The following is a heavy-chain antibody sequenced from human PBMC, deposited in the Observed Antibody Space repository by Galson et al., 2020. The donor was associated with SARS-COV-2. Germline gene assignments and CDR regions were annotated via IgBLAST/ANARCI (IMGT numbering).Heavy chain of an antibody. CDR2: IYSDATT. V-gene: IGHV3-66*02. Sequence: GGSLRLSCAASGFTVSSNSMTWVRQAPGKGLEWVSVIYSDATTFYADSVKGRFTISRDNSKNTLFLQMNRLTAEDTAVYYCARTREGNSGSYFHSYFYMDVWGKGTTVSVSS. CDR3: ARTREGNSGSYFHSYFYMDV. CDR1: GFTVSSNS. J-gene: IGHJ6*03. D-gene: IGHD3-10*01.